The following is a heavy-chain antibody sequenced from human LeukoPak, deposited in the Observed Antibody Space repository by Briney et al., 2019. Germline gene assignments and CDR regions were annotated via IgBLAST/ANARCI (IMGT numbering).Heavy chain of an antibody. V-gene: IGHV4-59*01. D-gene: IGHD1-26*01. J-gene: IGHJ4*02. CDR3: ARVHSGSYSLKS. Sequence: PSETLSLTCTVSGGSISSYYWSWIRQPPGKGLEWIGYIHYSGSTNYNPSLKSRVTISVDTSKNQFSLKLSSVTAADTAVYYCARVHSGSYSLKSWGQGTLVTVSS. CDR1: GGSISSYY. CDR2: IHYSGST.